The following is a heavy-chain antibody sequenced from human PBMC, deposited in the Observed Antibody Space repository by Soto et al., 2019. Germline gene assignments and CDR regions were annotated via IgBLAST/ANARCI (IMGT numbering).Heavy chain of an antibody. J-gene: IGHJ6*02. CDR2: IYYSGST. D-gene: IGHD3-3*01. CDR1: GGSIRSYY. Sequence: SETLSLTSPVSGGSIRSYYWSWIRQPTGKGLEWIGYIYYSGSTNYNPSLKSRVTISVDTSKNQFSLKLRSATAADTAVYYCARAPSYYDFWSGQMDVWGQGTTVTVSS. CDR3: ARAPSYYDFWSGQMDV. V-gene: IGHV4-59*01.